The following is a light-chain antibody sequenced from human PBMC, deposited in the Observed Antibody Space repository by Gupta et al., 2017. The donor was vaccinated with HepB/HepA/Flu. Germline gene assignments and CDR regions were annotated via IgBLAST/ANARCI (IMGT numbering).Light chain of an antibody. CDR3: QQDNNELT. V-gene: IGKV3-15*01. CDR2: GAS. Sequence: EIVMTQSPATLSVSPGERATLSCRASQSVSSNLAWYQQKPGQAPRLLIYGASTRATGIPARFSGSGSGTEFTLTISSLQSEDFAVYYCQQDNNELTFGGGTKVEIK. J-gene: IGKJ4*01. CDR1: QSVSSN.